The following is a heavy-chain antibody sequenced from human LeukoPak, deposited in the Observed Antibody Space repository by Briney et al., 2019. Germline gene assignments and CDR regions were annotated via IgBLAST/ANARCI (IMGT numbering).Heavy chain of an antibody. D-gene: IGHD1-14*01. Sequence: GGSLRLSCAGSGFTFSRYSLNWVRQAPGKGLEWVANIKPDGSEKYYVDSVKGRFTISRDNAKNSLYLQMNGLRVEDSSIYYCARGLYNNNFWGQGTLVTVSS. V-gene: IGHV3-7*01. CDR2: IKPDGSEK. CDR3: ARGLYNNNF. J-gene: IGHJ4*02. CDR1: GFTFSRYS.